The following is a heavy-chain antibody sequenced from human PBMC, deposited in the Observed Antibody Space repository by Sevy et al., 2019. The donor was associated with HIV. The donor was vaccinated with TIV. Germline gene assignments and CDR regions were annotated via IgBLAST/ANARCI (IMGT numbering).Heavy chain of an antibody. D-gene: IGHD2-15*01. CDR1: GFTLTNEF. V-gene: IGHV3-53*01. CDR3: ARVGYCRGGTCFSGFYYAMDV. Sequence: GGSLRLSCAVSGFTLTNEFFSWVRQAPGKGLEWVAVVYSGGATYYAAPVKGRFTISRDKSKSTLYLQMKSLRAEDTAVYYCARVGYCRGGTCFSGFYYAMDVWGQGTTVTVSS. J-gene: IGHJ6*02. CDR2: VYSGGAT.